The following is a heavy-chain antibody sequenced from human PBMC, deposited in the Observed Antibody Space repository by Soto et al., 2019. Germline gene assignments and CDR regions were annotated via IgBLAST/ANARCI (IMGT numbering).Heavy chain of an antibody. CDR1: GDSISDYY. CDR3: AGMYNSGFYRPEGDYFFYGMDV. Sequence: SETLSLTCTVSGDSISDYYWSWIRQPAGKGLECIGRFYYSGNTKSNPSLKSRVTMSADTSKNQFSLSLRSVTAADSAIYYCAGMYNSGFYRPEGDYFFYGMDVWGQGTTVTVS. V-gene: IGHV4-4*07. CDR2: FYYSGNT. J-gene: IGHJ6*02. D-gene: IGHD6-19*01.